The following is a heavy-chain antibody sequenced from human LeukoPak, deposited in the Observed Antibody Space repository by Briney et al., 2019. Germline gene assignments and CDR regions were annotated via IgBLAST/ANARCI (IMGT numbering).Heavy chain of an antibody. CDR3: VGSDAFDI. D-gene: IGHD1-26*01. Sequence: SVKVSCKASGGTFSSYAISWVRQAPGQGLEWMGRIIPILGIANYAQKFQGRVTITADKSASTAYMELSSLRSEDTAVYYCVGSDAFDIWGQETMVTVSS. J-gene: IGHJ3*02. V-gene: IGHV1-69*04. CDR1: GGTFSSYA. CDR2: IIPILGIA.